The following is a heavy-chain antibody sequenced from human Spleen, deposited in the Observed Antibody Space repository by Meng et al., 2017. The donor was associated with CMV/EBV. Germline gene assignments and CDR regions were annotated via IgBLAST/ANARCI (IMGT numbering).Heavy chain of an antibody. CDR1: GFIFSSYA. CDR3: ARFAERITGKYYYYGMDV. Sequence: GESLKISCAASGFIFSSYAMSWVRQAPGKGLEWVSSISSSSSYIYYADSVKGRFTISRDNAKNSLYLQMNSLRAEDTAVYYCARFAERITGKYYYYGMDVWGQGTTVTVSS. D-gene: IGHD1-20*01. V-gene: IGHV3-21*01. CDR2: ISSSSSYI. J-gene: IGHJ6*02.